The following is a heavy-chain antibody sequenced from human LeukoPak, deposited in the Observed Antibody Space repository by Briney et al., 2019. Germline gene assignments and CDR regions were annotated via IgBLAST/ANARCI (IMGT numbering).Heavy chain of an antibody. Sequence: GGSLRLSCAASGFTFTGFFMSWLRQAPGKGLEWVANINRDGTETYYVGSVKGRFTISIDNAKNSVFLQMNSLRTEDTAIYYCARSRWPEDLWGRGTLVTVSS. V-gene: IGHV3-7*01. CDR2: INRDGTET. D-gene: IGHD4-23*01. CDR3: ARSRWPEDL. CDR1: GFTFTGFF. J-gene: IGHJ5*02.